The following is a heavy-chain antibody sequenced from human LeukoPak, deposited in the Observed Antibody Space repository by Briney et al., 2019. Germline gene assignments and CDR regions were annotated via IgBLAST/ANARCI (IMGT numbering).Heavy chain of an antibody. D-gene: IGHD3-22*01. CDR3: ARVRVGSSGYYYGSPLKTFDYYYYMDV. V-gene: IGHV3-20*04. J-gene: IGHJ6*03. CDR1: GFTFDDYG. Sequence: PGGSLRLSCAASGFTFDDYGMSWVRQAPGKGLEWVSGINWNGGSTGYADSVKGRFTISRDNAKNSLYLQMNGLRAEDTALYYCARVRVGSSGYYYGSPLKTFDYYYYMDVWGKGTTVTVSS. CDR2: INWNGGST.